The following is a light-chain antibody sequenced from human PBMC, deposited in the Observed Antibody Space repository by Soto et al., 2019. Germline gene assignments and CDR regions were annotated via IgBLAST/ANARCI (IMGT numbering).Light chain of an antibody. J-gene: IGLJ2*01. CDR1: NSNIGSKY. V-gene: IGLV1-47*01. Sequence: QAVVTQPPSASGTPGQRVTISCSGSNSNIGSKYVYWYQQLPGTAPKLLLYRNNQRTSGVPDRFSGSKSGTSASLAISGLRYEDEADYYCAAWDNSLVGGPAFGGGTKVTVL. CDR3: AAWDNSLVGGPA. CDR2: RNN.